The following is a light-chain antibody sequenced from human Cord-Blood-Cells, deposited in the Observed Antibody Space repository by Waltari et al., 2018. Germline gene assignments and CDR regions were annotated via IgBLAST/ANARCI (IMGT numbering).Light chain of an antibody. Sequence: EIVMTQSPATLSVSPGERATLSCRASQGVSSNLAWYQQKPGQAPRLLIYGASTRATGIPARFSGSGSGTEFTLTISSLQSEDFAVYYCQPYNNWWTFSQGTKVEIK. V-gene: IGKV3-15*01. CDR3: QPYNNWWT. CDR2: GAS. J-gene: IGKJ1*01. CDR1: QGVSSN.